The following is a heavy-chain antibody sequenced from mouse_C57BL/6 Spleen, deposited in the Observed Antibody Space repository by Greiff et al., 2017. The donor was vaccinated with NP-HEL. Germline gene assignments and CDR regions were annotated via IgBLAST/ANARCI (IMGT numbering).Heavy chain of an antibody. CDR2: ISSGGSYT. CDR3: ARQDTTVVATGYFDV. CDR1: GFTFSSYG. V-gene: IGHV5-6*01. Sequence: EVQLVESGGDLVKPGGSLKLSCAASGFTFSSYGMSWVRQTPDKRLEWVATISSGGSYTYYPDSVKGRFTISRDNAKNTLYLQMSSLKSEDTAMYYCARQDTTVVATGYFDVWGTGTTVTVSS. D-gene: IGHD1-1*01. J-gene: IGHJ1*03.